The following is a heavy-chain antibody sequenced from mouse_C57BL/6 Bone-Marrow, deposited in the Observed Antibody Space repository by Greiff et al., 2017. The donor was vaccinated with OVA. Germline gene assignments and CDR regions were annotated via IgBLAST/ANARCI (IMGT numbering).Heavy chain of an antibody. CDR1: GFTFNTYA. Sequence: EVQLVESGGGLVQPKGSLKLSCAASGFTFNTYAMHWVRQAPGKGLEWVARIRSKSSNYATYYADSVKDRFTISRDDSQSMLYLQMNNLKAEDTAMYYCVRDGYYGSSYGFAYWGQGTLVTVSA. D-gene: IGHD1-1*01. J-gene: IGHJ3*01. CDR3: VRDGYYGSSYGFAY. CDR2: IRSKSSNYAT. V-gene: IGHV10-3*01.